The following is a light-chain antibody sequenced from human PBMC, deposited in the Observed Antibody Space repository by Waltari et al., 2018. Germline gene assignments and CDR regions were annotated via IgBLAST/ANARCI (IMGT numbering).Light chain of an antibody. V-gene: IGLV3-19*01. CDR3: NSRDRRHNSML. CDR1: NLSTYS. CDR2: GNN. Sequence: ALGQTVGITCQGDNLSTYSASWYQQKPGQAPLLVNYGNNNRPSGIPDRFSDSKSGNTASLIITGAQAEDEAANYCNSRDRRHNSMLFGGGTKLTVL. J-gene: IGLJ2*01.